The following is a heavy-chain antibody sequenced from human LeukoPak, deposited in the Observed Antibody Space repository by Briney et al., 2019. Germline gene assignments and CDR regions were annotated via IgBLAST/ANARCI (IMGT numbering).Heavy chain of an antibody. CDR2: ISGSGGST. J-gene: IGHJ4*02. CDR1: GFTFSSYA. Sequence: GGSLRLSCAASGFTFSSYAMSWVRQAPGKGLEWVSAISGSGGSTYYADSVKGRFTISRDNSKNTLYLQMNSLRAEDTAVYYCAKDIGIAVAGTGEDYWGQGTLVTVSS. V-gene: IGHV3-23*01. D-gene: IGHD6-19*01. CDR3: AKDIGIAVAGTGEDY.